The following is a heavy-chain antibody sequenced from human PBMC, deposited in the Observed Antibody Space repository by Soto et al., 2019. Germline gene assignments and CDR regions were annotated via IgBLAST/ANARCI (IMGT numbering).Heavy chain of an antibody. CDR2: IYYSGST. D-gene: IGHD3-3*01. V-gene: IGHV4-61*01. J-gene: IGHJ4*02. Sequence: QVQLQESGPGLVKPSETLSLTCTVSGGSVSSGSYYWSWIRQPPGKGLEWIGYIYYSGSTNYNPSLKSRVTMSVDTTMNQFSMKLSSVTAAVTAVYYCARAPWSGYYTARLFDNWGQATLVTVSS. CDR3: ARAPWSGYYTARLFDN. CDR1: GGSVSSGSYY.